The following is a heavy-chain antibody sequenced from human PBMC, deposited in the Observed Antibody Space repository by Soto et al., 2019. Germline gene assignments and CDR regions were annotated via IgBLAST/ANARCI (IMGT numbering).Heavy chain of an antibody. CDR2: LNGDGSGT. J-gene: IGHJ5*02. CDR1: GFTFSGDW. D-gene: IGHD2-8*01. V-gene: IGHV3-74*01. Sequence: PGGSLRLSCAASGFTFSGDWMHWVRQAPGKGLEWVSHLNGDGSGTTYADSVKGRFTISRDNAKDTLYLQLNSLRVEDTTVYYCARGMSPRNGLGDPCGQGTLLTVPS. CDR3: ARGMSPRNGLGDP.